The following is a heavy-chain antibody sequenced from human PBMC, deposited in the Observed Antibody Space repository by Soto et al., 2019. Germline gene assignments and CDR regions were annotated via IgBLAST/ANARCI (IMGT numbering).Heavy chain of an antibody. CDR3: ARGRGIFSGYAASTYYYMDV. D-gene: IGHD5-12*01. Sequence: GSLRLSCAASGFTFSSYWMSWVRQAPGKGLEWVANIKQDGSEKYYVDSVKGRFTISRDNAKNSLYLQMNSLRAEDTAVYYCARGRGIFSGYAASTYYYMDVWGKGTTVTVSS. V-gene: IGHV3-7*01. CDR2: IKQDGSEK. CDR1: GFTFSSYW. J-gene: IGHJ6*03.